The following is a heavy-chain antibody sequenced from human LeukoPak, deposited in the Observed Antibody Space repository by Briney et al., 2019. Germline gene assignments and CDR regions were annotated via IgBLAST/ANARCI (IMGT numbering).Heavy chain of an antibody. CDR2: ISSSSSSI. D-gene: IGHD5-18*01. CDR3: ARASGDIVETATMGSY. V-gene: IGHV3-21*01. J-gene: IGHJ4*02. Sequence: GGSLRLSCAASGFTFSSYSMNWVHQAPGKGLGWVSSISSSSSSIYYADSVKGRFTISRDNAKNSLYLQMNSLRAEDTAVYYCARASGDIVETATMGSYWGQGTLVTVSS. CDR1: GFTFSSYS.